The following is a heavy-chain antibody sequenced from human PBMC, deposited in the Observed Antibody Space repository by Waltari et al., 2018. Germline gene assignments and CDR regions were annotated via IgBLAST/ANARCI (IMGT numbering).Heavy chain of an antibody. D-gene: IGHD3-10*01. CDR2: IYYSGST. CDR3: ARGGLSTGIRFDY. Sequence: QLQLQESGPGLVKPSETLSLPCTVSGGSISSSSSYWGWIRQPPGKGLEWIGSIYYSGSTYYNPSLKSRVTISVDTSKNQFSLKLSSVTAADTAVYYCARGGLSTGIRFDYWGQGTLVTVSS. CDR1: GGSISSSSSY. V-gene: IGHV4-39*07. J-gene: IGHJ4*02.